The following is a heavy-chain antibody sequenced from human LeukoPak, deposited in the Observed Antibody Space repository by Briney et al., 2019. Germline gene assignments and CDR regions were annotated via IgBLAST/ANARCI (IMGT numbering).Heavy chain of an antibody. CDR2: INPYSGDT. V-gene: IGHV1-2*02. D-gene: IGHD6-19*01. J-gene: IGHJ4*02. CDR3: AREQGGSSGWDYFDS. CDR1: EYSFTGNY. Sequence: ASVKVSCKASEYSFTGNYIHWVRQAPGQGPEWMGWINPYSGDTNYAQKFQGRVTMTRDTSISTAYMEVSRLKSDDTAVYYCAREQGGSSGWDYFDSWGQGTLVTVSS.